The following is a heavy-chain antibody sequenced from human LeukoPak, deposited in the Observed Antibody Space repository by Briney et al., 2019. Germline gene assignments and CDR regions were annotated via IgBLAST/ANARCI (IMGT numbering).Heavy chain of an antibody. CDR2: ISSSPSYN. D-gene: IGHD5-12*01. J-gene: IGHJ4*02. CDR1: GFTFNSYS. CDR3: ARDRSHIERSFDY. Sequence: PGGSLRLSCAASGFTFNSYSMNWVRQAPGKVLEWVSSISSSPSYNYYADSVKGRFSISRDNAKNSLYLQMNSLRAEDTAIYYCARDRSHIERSFDYWGQGTLVTVSP. V-gene: IGHV3-21*01.